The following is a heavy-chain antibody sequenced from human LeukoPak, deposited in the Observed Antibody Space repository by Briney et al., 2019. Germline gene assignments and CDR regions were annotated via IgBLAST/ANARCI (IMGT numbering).Heavy chain of an antibody. Sequence: SETLSLTCAVSGGSISSSNWWSWVRQPPGKGLEWIGEIYHSGSTNYNPSLKSRVTISVDKSKNQFSLKLSSVTAADTAVYYCARDGSVSSGYPNYWGQGTLVTVSS. CDR1: GGSISSSNW. D-gene: IGHD3-22*01. CDR2: IYHSGST. CDR3: ARDGSVSSGYPNY. V-gene: IGHV4-4*02. J-gene: IGHJ4*02.